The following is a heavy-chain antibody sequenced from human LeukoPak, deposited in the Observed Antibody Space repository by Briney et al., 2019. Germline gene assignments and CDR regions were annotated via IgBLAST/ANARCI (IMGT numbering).Heavy chain of an antibody. D-gene: IGHD6-19*01. CDR2: INHSGST. V-gene: IGHV4-34*01. CDR3: AIYTSGWHRLTPDASDI. Sequence: SETLSLTCAVSGGSFSGYYWSWVRQPPGKGLEWIGEINHSGSTNYNPSVTTRVTISVDTSKHHFSLKRRSLTAAHTALYNTAIYTSGWHRLTPDASDIWGQGTIVTVSS. CDR1: GGSFSGYY. J-gene: IGHJ3*02.